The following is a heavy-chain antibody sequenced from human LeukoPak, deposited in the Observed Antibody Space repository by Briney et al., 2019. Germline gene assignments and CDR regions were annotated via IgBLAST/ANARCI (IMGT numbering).Heavy chain of an antibody. Sequence: EWVANIKQDGSEKYYVDSVKGRFTISRDDAKNSLYLQMNSLRAEDTAVYYCARGRSYSVWGQGTLVTVSS. D-gene: IGHD1-26*01. V-gene: IGHV3-7*01. CDR3: ARGRSYSV. J-gene: IGHJ4*02. CDR2: IKQDGSEK.